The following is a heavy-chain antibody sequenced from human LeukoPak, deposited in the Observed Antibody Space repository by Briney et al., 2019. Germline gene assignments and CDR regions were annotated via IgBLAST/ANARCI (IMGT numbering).Heavy chain of an antibody. CDR1: GYSFTSYL. V-gene: IGHV5-51*01. Sequence: GDSLKISGKRSGYSFTSYLSSGVRQMPGKGLEWMGIIYLGDSHSRYSTSFERQVPISAAKSSSTAYLQWSSLQAWDTAMYYCASPHSYDSSGPGGGAFDIWGQGTMVTVSS. D-gene: IGHD3-22*01. CDR2: IYLGDSHS. CDR3: ASPHSYDSSGPGGGAFDI. J-gene: IGHJ3*02.